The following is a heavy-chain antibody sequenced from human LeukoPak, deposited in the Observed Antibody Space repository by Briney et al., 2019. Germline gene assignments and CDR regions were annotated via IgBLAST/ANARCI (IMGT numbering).Heavy chain of an antibody. Sequence: GGSLRLSCAASGFTFSDYYMSWIRQAPGKGLEWVSYISSSGSTIYYADSVKGRFTISRDNAKNSLYLQVNSLRAEDTAVYYCARVGQPDPDHYYYYYMDVWGKGTTVTVSS. J-gene: IGHJ6*03. CDR2: ISSSGSTI. V-gene: IGHV3-11*01. CDR1: GFTFSDYY. CDR3: ARVGQPDPDHYYYYYMDV. D-gene: IGHD3-16*01.